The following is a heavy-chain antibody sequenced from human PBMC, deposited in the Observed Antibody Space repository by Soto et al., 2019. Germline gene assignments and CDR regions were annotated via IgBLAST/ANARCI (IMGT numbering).Heavy chain of an antibody. Sequence: PGESLKISCKGSGYIFATYWIGWVRQMPGKGLEWTGIIYPGDSDTNYSPSFEGQVTISVDKSISTAYLQWSSLKASDTAMYYCARRLRRGTCDYLGQGTLVTVSS. CDR2: IYPGDSDT. V-gene: IGHV5-51*01. J-gene: IGHJ4*02. D-gene: IGHD3-16*01. CDR3: ARRLRRGTCDY. CDR1: GYIFATYW.